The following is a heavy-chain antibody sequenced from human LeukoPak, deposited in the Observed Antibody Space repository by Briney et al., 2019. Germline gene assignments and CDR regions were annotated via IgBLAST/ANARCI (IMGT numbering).Heavy chain of an antibody. D-gene: IGHD3-22*01. CDR3: ARSRTDSSGYSDYFDY. CDR1: GYTFSSYG. J-gene: IGHJ4*02. V-gene: IGHV1-18*01. Sequence: ASVKVSCKGSGYTFSSYGISWVRQAPGQGLEWMGWISAYNGNTNYAQKLQGRVTMTTDTSTSTAYMELRSLRSDDTAVYYCARSRTDSSGYSDYFDYWGQGTLVTVSS. CDR2: ISAYNGNT.